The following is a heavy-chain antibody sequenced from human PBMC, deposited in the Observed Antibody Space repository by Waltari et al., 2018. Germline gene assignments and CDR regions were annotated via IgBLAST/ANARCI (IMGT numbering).Heavy chain of an antibody. J-gene: IGHJ3*02. CDR3: ARGGFWSGFLHLDAFDI. D-gene: IGHD3-3*01. CDR2: IYHSGGT. CDR1: GYSISSGYY. Sequence: QVQLQESGPGLVKPSETLSLTCTVSGYSISSGYYWGWIRQPPGKGLEWIGSIYHSGGTYYYPSLKRRVTISVDTSKNQFSLKLSSVTAADTAVYYCARGGFWSGFLHLDAFDIWGQGTMVTVSS. V-gene: IGHV4-38-2*02.